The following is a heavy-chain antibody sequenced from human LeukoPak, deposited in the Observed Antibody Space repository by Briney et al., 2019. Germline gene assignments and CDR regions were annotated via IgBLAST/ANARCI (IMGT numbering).Heavy chain of an antibody. CDR1: GGSFSGYY. CDR3: ARELLPYGMDV. J-gene: IGHJ6*02. V-gene: IGHV4-34*01. Sequence: SETLSLTCAVYGGSFSGYYWSWIRQPPGKGLEWIGEINHSGSTNYNPSLKSRVTISVDTSKNQLSLKLSSVTAADTAVYYCARELLPYGMDVWGQGTTVTVSS. CDR2: INHSGST. D-gene: IGHD1-26*01.